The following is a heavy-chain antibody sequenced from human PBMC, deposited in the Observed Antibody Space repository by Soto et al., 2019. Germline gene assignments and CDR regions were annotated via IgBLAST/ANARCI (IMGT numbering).Heavy chain of an antibody. V-gene: IGHV3-7*05. CDR3: AREPALRRDGYNF. CDR2: IKQDGSEK. Sequence: SLRLSCAASGFTFSSYWMSWVRQAPGKGLEWVANIKQDGSEKYYVDSVKGRFTISRDNAKNSLYLQMNSLRAEDTAVYYCAREPALRRDGYNFWGQGTLVTVSS. J-gene: IGHJ4*02. D-gene: IGHD5-12*01. CDR1: GFTFSSYW.